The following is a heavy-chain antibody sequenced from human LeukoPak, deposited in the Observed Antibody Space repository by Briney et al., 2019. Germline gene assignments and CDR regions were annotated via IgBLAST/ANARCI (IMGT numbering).Heavy chain of an antibody. CDR2: IIPILGIA. Sequence: SVKVSCKASGGTFSSYSISWVRQAPGQGLEWMGRIIPILGIANYAQKFQGRVTITADKSTSTAYMELSSLRSEDTAVYYCARPETTVVTKDPYYYGMDVWGQGATVSVSS. CDR1: GGTFSSYS. D-gene: IGHD4-17*01. V-gene: IGHV1-69*02. CDR3: ARPETTVVTKDPYYYGMDV. J-gene: IGHJ6*02.